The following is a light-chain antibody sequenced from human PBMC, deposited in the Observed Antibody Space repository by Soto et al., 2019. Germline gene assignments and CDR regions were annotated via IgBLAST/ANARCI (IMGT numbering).Light chain of an antibody. CDR1: QGISSY. CDR3: QQLNSYPRGIT. Sequence: DIQLTQSPSFLSASVGDRVTITCRAIQGISSYLAWYQQKPGKAPKLLIYAASTLQSGVPSGFSGSGSGTEFTLTISSLQPEDFATYYCQQLNSYPRGITFGQGTRLEIK. J-gene: IGKJ5*01. V-gene: IGKV1-9*01. CDR2: AAS.